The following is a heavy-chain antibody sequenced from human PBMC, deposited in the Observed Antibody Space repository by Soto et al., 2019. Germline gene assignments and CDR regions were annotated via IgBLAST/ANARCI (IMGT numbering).Heavy chain of an antibody. Sequence: QVQLVQSGAEVKKPGSSVKVSCKASGGTFSSYAITWVRQAPGQGLEWMGGIIPIFGTANYAQKMQGRVTITADESTSTAYMELSSLSSDDTAVYYCARDRGPSSGYYPYWFDPWGQGTLVTVSS. J-gene: IGHJ5*02. CDR1: GGTFSSYA. CDR2: IIPIFGTA. D-gene: IGHD3-22*01. CDR3: ARDRGPSSGYYPYWFDP. V-gene: IGHV1-69*12.